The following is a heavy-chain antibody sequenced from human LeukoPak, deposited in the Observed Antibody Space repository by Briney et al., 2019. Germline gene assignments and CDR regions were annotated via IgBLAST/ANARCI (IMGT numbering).Heavy chain of an antibody. CDR2: MTSTGGNT. D-gene: IGHD3-9*01. Sequence: LAGGPVRLPCSASGFTFSSYTVHWLRRAPGRGLEFVSAMTSTGGNTYYADSVTGRFTLSRDNSKNTLYLQMSSLRAEDTAVYDCVFVRGYFDSSGTDYWGQGTLVTVSS. J-gene: IGHJ4*02. V-gene: IGHV3-64D*06. CDR3: VFVRGYFDSSGTDY. CDR1: GFTFSSYT.